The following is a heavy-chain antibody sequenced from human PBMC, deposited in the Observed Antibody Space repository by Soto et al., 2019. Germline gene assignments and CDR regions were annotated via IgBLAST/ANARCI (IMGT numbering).Heavy chain of an antibody. J-gene: IGHJ4*02. CDR3: SAGYCNSSSCLVVFDY. Sequence: GSLRLSCSAAGVTFTEYALSWVRQAPGKGLEWVGFTRSKAYGGTTDYAASGKGRFTISRDNYKRTAYLEINSLTTDDTGVYYCSAGYCNSSSCLVVFDYWGQGTLVTVSS. CDR1: GVTFTEYA. D-gene: IGHD2-2*01. V-gene: IGHV3-49*04. CDR2: TRSKAYGGTT.